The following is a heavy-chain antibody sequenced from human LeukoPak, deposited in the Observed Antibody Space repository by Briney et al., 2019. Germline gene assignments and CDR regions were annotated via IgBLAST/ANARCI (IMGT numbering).Heavy chain of an antibody. CDR3: ARDRRQYQLLYGRYYYYGMDV. CDR1: GGTFSSYA. J-gene: IGHJ6*02. V-gene: IGHV1-69*01. Sequence: GPSVKVSCKASGGTFSSYAISWVPQAPGQGLEWVGGIIPIFGTANYAQKFQGRVTITADESTSTAYMELSSLRSEDTAVYYCARDRRQYQLLYGRYYYYGMDVWGQGTTVTVSS. CDR2: IIPIFGTA. D-gene: IGHD2-2*02.